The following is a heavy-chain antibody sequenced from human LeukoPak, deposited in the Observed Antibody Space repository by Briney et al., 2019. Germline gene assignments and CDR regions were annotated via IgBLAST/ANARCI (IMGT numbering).Heavy chain of an antibody. V-gene: IGHV4-38-2*02. CDR2: IYHDGST. CDR1: GYSNSNGYY. J-gene: IGHJ4*02. CDR3: ARRTTYLGWRPSESPSCFDY. Sequence: SETLSLTCSVSGYSNSNGYYWGWIRQPPGKGLEWIGAIYHDGSTSYNPSLKSRVTISVDTSKNQFSLKLTSVTAADTAVYYCARRTTYLGWRPSESPSCFDYWGQGILVTVSS. D-gene: IGHD2-21*02.